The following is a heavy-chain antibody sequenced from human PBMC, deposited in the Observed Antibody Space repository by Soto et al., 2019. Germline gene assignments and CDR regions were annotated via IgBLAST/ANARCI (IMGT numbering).Heavy chain of an antibody. V-gene: IGHV4-30-4*01. Sequence: SETLSLTCTVSGGSISSCDYYWSWIRQPPGKGLEWIGYIYYSGSTYYNPSLKSRVTISVDTSKNQFSLKLSSVTAADTAVYYCARDRHHVLRFFQRPGLGLQYNNWFDPWGQGTLVTVSS. CDR1: GGSISSCDYY. CDR2: IYYSGST. CDR3: ARDRHHVLRFFQRPGLGLQYNNWFDP. D-gene: IGHD3-3*01. J-gene: IGHJ5*02.